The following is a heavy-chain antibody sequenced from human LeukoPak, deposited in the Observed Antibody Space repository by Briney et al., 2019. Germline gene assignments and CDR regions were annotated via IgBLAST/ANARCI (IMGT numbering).Heavy chain of an antibody. J-gene: IGHJ3*02. Sequence: SETLSLTCTVSGYSISSGYYWGWIRQPPGKGLEWIGRISVSGSTNYNPSLKSRVTISVDTSNHQFSLKLSSVTAADTAVYYCAREAIGYCSGGSCYGDAFDIWGQGTMVTVS. D-gene: IGHD2-15*01. CDR1: GYSISSGYY. V-gene: IGHV4-38-2*02. CDR3: AREAIGYCSGGSCYGDAFDI. CDR2: ISVSGST.